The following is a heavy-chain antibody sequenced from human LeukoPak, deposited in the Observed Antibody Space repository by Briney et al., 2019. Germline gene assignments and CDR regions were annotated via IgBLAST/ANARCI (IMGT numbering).Heavy chain of an antibody. Sequence: GGSLRLSCAASGFTFSSYAMSWIRQAPGKGLEWVSVVSGSGGSTYYADSVKGRFTISRDNSKNTLYLQMNSLRAEDTAVYYCAKDLLGYCTSTSCYIWGMDVWGQGTTVTVSS. CDR1: GFTFSSYA. V-gene: IGHV3-23*01. CDR2: VSGSGGST. CDR3: AKDLLGYCTSTSCYIWGMDV. D-gene: IGHD2-2*02. J-gene: IGHJ6*02.